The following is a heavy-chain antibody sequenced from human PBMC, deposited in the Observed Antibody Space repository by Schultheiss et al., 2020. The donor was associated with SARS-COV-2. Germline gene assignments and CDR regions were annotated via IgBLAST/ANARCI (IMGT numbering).Heavy chain of an antibody. J-gene: IGHJ5*02. CDR2: ISSSSSYI. Sequence: GGSLRLSCAASGFTFSSYAMSWVRQAPGKGLEWVSSISSSSSYIYYADSVKGRFTITRDNAKNSLYLQMNSLRAEDTAVYYCAKGVTDLFPGSGGDPLAGWSTWGQGTLVTVSS. D-gene: IGHD2-21*02. CDR3: AKGVTDLFPGSGGDPLAGWST. V-gene: IGHV3-21*01. CDR1: GFTFSSYA.